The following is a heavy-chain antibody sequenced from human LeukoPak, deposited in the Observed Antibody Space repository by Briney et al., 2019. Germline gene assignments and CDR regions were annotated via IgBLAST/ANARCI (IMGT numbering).Heavy chain of an antibody. D-gene: IGHD2-15*01. CDR1: GGSISSSAYY. CDR3: AKAGYCDAGPCYFDS. V-gene: IGHV4-39*07. J-gene: IGHJ4*02. Sequence: SETLSLTCTVSGGSISSSAYYWGWIRQPPGKGLEWIGSIYYSGSTYYNPSLNSRVTLSVDTSKNQFSLELNSVTAADTAVYYCAKAGYCDAGPCYFDSWGQGTLVTVSS. CDR2: IYYSGST.